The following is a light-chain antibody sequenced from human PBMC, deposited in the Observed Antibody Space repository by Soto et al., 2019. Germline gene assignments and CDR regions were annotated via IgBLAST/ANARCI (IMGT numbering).Light chain of an antibody. CDR2: EVF. CDR1: SNDVGAFDY. V-gene: IGLV2-14*01. Sequence: QSALTQPASVSASPGQSISISCTGTSNDVGAFDYVSWYQQHPGKAPKLIIFEVFYRPSGVSTRFSGSKSGSTASLTISGLQAEDEADYFCSSYTTNNAHVFGGGTKVTVL. J-gene: IGLJ2*01. CDR3: SSYTTNNAHV.